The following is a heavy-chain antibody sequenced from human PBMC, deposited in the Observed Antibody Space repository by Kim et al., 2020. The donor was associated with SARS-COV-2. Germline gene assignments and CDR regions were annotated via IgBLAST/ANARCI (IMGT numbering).Heavy chain of an antibody. V-gene: IGHV3-74*01. CDR2: IKTDGSTT. Sequence: GSLRLSCAASGFTFSSYWMHWVRQAPGKGLVWVSRIKTDGSTTIYADSVKGRFTISRDNAKNTLYLQMNSLRAEDTAVYYCARDLGWLLYDYWGQGTLVTVSS. CDR3: ARDLGWLLYDY. D-gene: IGHD3-3*01. J-gene: IGHJ4*02. CDR1: GFTFSSYW.